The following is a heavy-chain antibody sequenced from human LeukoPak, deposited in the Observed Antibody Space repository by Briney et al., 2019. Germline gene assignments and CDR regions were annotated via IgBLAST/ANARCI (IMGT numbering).Heavy chain of an antibody. CDR2: INHSGST. CDR1: GGSFSGYY. J-gene: IGHJ4*02. Sequence: SETLSLTCAVYGGSFSGYYWSWIRQPPGKGLEWIGEINHSGSTNYNPSLKSRVTISVDTSKNQFSLKLSSVTAADTAVYYCARGRAIDYWGQGTLVTVSS. CDR3: ARGRAIDY. V-gene: IGHV4-34*01.